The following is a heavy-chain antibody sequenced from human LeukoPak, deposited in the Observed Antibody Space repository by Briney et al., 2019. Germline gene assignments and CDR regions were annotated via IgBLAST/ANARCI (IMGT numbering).Heavy chain of an antibody. CDR2: TNSDGSNT. V-gene: IGHV3-74*01. D-gene: IGHD2-15*01. CDR3: ARDLGYSLDY. CDR1: GFTFRNDC. Sequence: GGSLRLSCEASGFTFRNDCMHWVRQAPGQGLVWVSLTNSDGSNTIYADSVKGRFTVSGDNAKSTLYLQMNRLRAEDTAVYYCARDLGYSLDYWGQGTLVTVSS. J-gene: IGHJ4*02.